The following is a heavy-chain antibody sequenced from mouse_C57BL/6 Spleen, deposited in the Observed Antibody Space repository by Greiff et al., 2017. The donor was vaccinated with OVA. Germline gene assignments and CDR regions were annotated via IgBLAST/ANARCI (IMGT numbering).Heavy chain of an antibody. CDR2: ISDGGSYT. CDR3: ARDHYAYYAMDY. Sequence: VQRVESGGGLVKPGGSLKLSCAASGFTFSSYAMSWVRQTPEKRLEWVATISDGGSYTYYPDNVKGRFTISRDNAKNNLYLQMSHLKSEDTAMYYCARDHYAYYAMDYWGQGTSVTVSS. J-gene: IGHJ4*01. V-gene: IGHV5-4*01. D-gene: IGHD1-1*02. CDR1: GFTFSSYA.